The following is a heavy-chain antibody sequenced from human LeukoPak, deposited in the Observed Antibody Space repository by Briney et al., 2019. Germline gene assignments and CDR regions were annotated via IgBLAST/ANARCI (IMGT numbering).Heavy chain of an antibody. CDR1: GFTFSSYA. CDR2: INPSGGST. CDR3: ARESDSKNGPVEDY. D-gene: IGHD4-11*01. V-gene: IGHV1-46*01. J-gene: IGHJ4*02. Sequence: PGGSLRLSCAASGFTFSSYAMHWVRQAPGQGLEWMGIINPSGGSTSYAQKFQGRVTMTRDTSTSTVYMELSSLRSEDTAVYYCARESDSKNGPVEDYWGQGTLVTVSS.